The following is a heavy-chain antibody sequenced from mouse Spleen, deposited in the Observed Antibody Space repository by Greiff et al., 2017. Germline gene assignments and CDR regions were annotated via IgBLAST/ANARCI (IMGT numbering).Heavy chain of an antibody. V-gene: IGHV1-80*01. J-gene: IGHJ2*01. CDR1: GYAFSSYW. D-gene: IGHD1-1*01. Sequence: VKLQESGAELVKPGASVKISCKASGYAFSSYWMNWVQQRPGKGLEWIGQIYPGDGDTNYNGKFKGKATLTADKSSSTAYMQLSSLTSEDSAVYFCARDPQYYGSSYDYWGQGTTLTVSS. CDR3: ARDPQYYGSSYDY. CDR2: IYPGDGDT.